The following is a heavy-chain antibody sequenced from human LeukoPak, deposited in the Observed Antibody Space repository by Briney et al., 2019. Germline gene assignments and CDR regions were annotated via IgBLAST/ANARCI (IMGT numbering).Heavy chain of an antibody. CDR1: GYTFTSYY. CDR3: ARGARVLKYCSGGSCYESNWFDP. J-gene: IGHJ5*02. V-gene: IGHV1-46*01. Sequence: ASVKVSCKASGYTFTSYYMHWVRQAPGQGLEWMGIINPSGGSTSYAQKFQGRVTMTRDTSTSTVYMELSSLRSEDTAVYYCARGARVLKYCSGGSCYESNWFDPWGQGTPVTVSS. D-gene: IGHD2-15*01. CDR2: INPSGGST.